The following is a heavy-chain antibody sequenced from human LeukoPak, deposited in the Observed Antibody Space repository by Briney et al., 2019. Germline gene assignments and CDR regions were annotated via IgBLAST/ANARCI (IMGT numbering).Heavy chain of an antibody. J-gene: IGHJ4*02. CDR3: AIDPNWGTHS. CDR2: IGSSGGGI. Sequence: GGSLRLSCAASGFTFSTYTMYWVRHPPGKRLEWVSIIGSSGGGIHYADSVKGRFTISRDNSKNALYLQMNSLGVEDTAVYYCAIDPNWGTHSWGQGVLVTVSS. V-gene: IGHV3-23*01. CDR1: GFTFSTYT. D-gene: IGHD7-27*01.